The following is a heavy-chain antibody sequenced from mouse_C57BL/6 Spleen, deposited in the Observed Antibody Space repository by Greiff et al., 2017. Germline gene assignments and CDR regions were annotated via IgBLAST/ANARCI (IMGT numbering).Heavy chain of an antibody. D-gene: IGHD3-2*02. CDR3: ERGRDSSGYAGFAD. J-gene: IGHJ3*01. Sequence: VQLQQSGAELVKPGASVKISCKASGYTFTDYYIHWVKQRPGQGLEWIGKIGPGSGSTYYTAKFKGKATLTADKSSSTAYMQLSSLTSEDSAVYFCERGRDSSGYAGFADWGQGTLVTVAA. CDR1: GYTFTDYY. CDR2: IGPGSGST. V-gene: IGHV1-77*01.